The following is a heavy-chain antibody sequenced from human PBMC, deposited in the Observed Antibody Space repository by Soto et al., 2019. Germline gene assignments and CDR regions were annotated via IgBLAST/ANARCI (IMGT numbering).Heavy chain of an antibody. Sequence: EVQLLESGGGLVQPGGSLRLSCAASGFTFSSYAMSWVRQAPGKGLEWVSAISGSGGSTYYADSVKGRFTISRDNSKNTLYRQMNSLRAEDTAVYYCAKGGWCSGGSCYDYWGQGTLVTVSS. V-gene: IGHV3-23*01. CDR2: ISGSGGST. CDR1: GFTFSSYA. CDR3: AKGGWCSGGSCYDY. D-gene: IGHD2-15*01. J-gene: IGHJ4*02.